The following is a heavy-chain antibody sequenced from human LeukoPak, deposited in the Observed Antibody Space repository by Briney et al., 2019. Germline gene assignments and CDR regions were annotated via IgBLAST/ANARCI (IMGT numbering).Heavy chain of an antibody. CDR2: IIPIFGTA. CDR1: GYTFTKFA. D-gene: IGHD4-17*01. CDR3: ARGEFGDYVGIYYYYYMDV. V-gene: IGHV1-69*06. J-gene: IGHJ6*03. Sequence: SVKVSCKASGYTFTKFAMNWLRQAPGQGLEWMGGIIPIFGTANYAQKFQGRVAITADKSTSTAYVELSSLRSEDTAVYYCARGEFGDYVGIYYYYYMDVWGKGTTVTVSS.